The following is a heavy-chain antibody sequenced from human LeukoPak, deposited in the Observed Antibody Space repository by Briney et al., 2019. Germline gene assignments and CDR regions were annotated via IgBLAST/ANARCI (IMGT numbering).Heavy chain of an antibody. J-gene: IGHJ4*02. Sequence: GGSLRLSCAASGFTFNSYAMTWVRQAPGKGLEWVSAISGSGGDTEYADSVKGRFTISRDNSKNTLYLQMNSLRAEDTAVYYCARVVTTFHFDYWGQGTLVTVSS. CDR1: GFTFNSYA. CDR3: ARVVTTFHFDY. CDR2: ISGSGGDT. D-gene: IGHD2/OR15-2a*01. V-gene: IGHV3-23*01.